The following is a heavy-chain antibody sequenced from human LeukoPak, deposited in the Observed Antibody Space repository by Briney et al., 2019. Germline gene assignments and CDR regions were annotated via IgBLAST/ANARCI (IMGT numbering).Heavy chain of an antibody. CDR2: ISGSGGST. J-gene: IGHJ3*02. V-gene: IGHV3-23*01. CDR3: AKDPDAFDI. CDR1: GFTVSSNY. Sequence: PGGSLRLSCAASGFTVSSNYMSWVRQAPGKGLEWVSAISGSGGSTYYADSVKGRFTISRDNSKNTLYLQMNSLRAEDTAVYYCAKDPDAFDIWGQGTMVTVSS.